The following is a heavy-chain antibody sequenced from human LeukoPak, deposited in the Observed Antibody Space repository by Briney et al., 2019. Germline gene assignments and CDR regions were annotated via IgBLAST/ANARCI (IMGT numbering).Heavy chain of an antibody. D-gene: IGHD3-9*01. CDR3: ARGVPVLRYFDWLSPPAKNYALDY. CDR2: INHSGST. J-gene: IGHJ4*02. Sequence: SETLSLTCAVYGGSLSGYYWSWIRQPPGKGLEWIGEINHSGSTNYNPSLKSRVTISVDTSKNQFSLKLSSVTAADTAVYYCARGVPVLRYFDWLSPPAKNYALDYWGQGTLVTVSS. V-gene: IGHV4-34*01. CDR1: GGSLSGYY.